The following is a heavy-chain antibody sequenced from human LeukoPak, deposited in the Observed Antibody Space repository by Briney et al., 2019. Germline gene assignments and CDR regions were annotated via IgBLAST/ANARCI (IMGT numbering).Heavy chain of an antibody. J-gene: IGHJ6*02. Sequence: GGSLRLSCAAPGFTFSNYAMSWVRQAPGEGLEWVSTISNTGSDTYYADSVKGRFTISRDNSENTLYLQMNNLRAEDTAIHYCAKVPYSDYGSGRPPFMDVWGQGTTVAVSS. V-gene: IGHV3-23*01. CDR1: GFTFSNYA. D-gene: IGHD3-10*01. CDR3: AKVPYSDYGSGRPPFMDV. CDR2: ISNTGSDT.